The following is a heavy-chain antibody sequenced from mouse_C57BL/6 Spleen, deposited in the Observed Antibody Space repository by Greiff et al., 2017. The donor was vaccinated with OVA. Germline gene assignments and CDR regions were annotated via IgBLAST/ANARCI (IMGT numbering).Heavy chain of an antibody. Sequence: EVQLQQSGPELVKPGASVKISCTASGYTFTDYYMNWVKQSLGKSLEWIGDINPNNGGTSYNQKFKGKATLTVDKSSSTAYMELRSLTSEDSAVYYCARAPPRVFDYWGQGTTLTVSS. CDR3: ARAPPRVFDY. J-gene: IGHJ2*01. CDR1: GYTFTDYY. CDR2: INPNNGGT. V-gene: IGHV1-26*01.